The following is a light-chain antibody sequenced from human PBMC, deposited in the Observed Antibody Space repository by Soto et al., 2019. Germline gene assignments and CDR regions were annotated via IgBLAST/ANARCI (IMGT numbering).Light chain of an antibody. Sequence: DIQMTQSPSSLSASVGDRVTISCRASQSISTYLNWYQQKPGKAPKLLIYAASSLQRGAPSRFSGSGSGTDFTLTISSLQPEDFATYYCQHSHSTPLTFGGGTKVEIK. CDR1: QSISTY. J-gene: IGKJ4*01. CDR3: QHSHSTPLT. CDR2: AAS. V-gene: IGKV1-39*01.